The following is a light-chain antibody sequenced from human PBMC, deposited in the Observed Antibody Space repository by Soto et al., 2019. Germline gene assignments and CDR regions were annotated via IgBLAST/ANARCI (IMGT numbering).Light chain of an antibody. J-gene: IGLJ2*01. CDR3: QSYDSSLSEGVV. V-gene: IGLV1-40*01. CDR1: SSNIGAGYV. Sequence: QSVLTQPPSVSGAPGQRVTISCTGSSSNIGAGYVVHWYQQLPGTAPKLLIYGNSNRPSGVPDRFSGSKSGTSASLAITGLQAEDEADYYCQSYDSSLSEGVVFGGGTKLTVL. CDR2: GNS.